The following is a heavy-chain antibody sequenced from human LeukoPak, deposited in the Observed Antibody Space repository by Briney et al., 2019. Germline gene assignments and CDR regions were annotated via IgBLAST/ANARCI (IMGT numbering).Heavy chain of an antibody. V-gene: IGHV4-59*01. Sequence: SETLSLTCTVSGGSMRSYHWSWIRQPPGKGLEWIGYIYYSGSTNYNPSLKSRVTISVDTSKNQFSLKLSSVTAADTAVYYCARRKNLGYYYGMDVWGQGTTVTVSS. CDR2: IYYSGST. D-gene: IGHD3-16*01. J-gene: IGHJ6*02. CDR3: ARRKNLGYYYGMDV. CDR1: GGSMRSYH.